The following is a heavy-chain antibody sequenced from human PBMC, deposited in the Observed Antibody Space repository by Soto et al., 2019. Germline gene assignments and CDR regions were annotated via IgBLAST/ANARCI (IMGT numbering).Heavy chain of an antibody. CDR1: GGSISSH. CDR2: IYYRGST. Sequence: QLQLQESGPGLVKPSETLSLTCTVSGGSISSHWGWIRQPPGKGLEWIGTIYYRGSTYYNPSLKSRVTISVDASRNQLSLKLTSVTAADTAVYYCARHHTENLYYFYMDVWGKGTTVTVSS. J-gene: IGHJ6*03. CDR3: ARHHTENLYYFYMDV. V-gene: IGHV4-39*01. D-gene: IGHD5-18*01.